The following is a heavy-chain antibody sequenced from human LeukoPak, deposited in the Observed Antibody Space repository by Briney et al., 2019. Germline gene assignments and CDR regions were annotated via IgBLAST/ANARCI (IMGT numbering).Heavy chain of an antibody. D-gene: IGHD6-13*01. J-gene: IGHJ4*02. Sequence: SETLSLTCTVSGDSISSYYWSWIRQPAGKGLEWIGRIYISGSNNYNPSLKSRVTMSVNTSKNQFSLNLSAVTAADTAVYYCAREGGSSRYIDYWGQGTLVTVSS. CDR3: AREGGSSRYIDY. V-gene: IGHV4-4*07. CDR2: IYISGSN. CDR1: GDSISSYY.